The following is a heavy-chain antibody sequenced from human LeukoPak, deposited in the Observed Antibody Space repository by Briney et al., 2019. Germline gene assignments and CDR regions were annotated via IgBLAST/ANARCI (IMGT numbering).Heavy chain of an antibody. V-gene: IGHV5-51*01. CDR3: ARLTNDILTGYFY. CDR1: GYSFTSYW. Sequence: RRGESLKISCKGSGYSFTSYWIGWVRQMPGKGLEWMGIIYPGDSDTRYSPSFQGQVTISADKSISTAYLQWGSLKASDTAMYYCARLTNDILTGYFYWGQGTLVTVSS. D-gene: IGHD3-9*01. CDR2: IYPGDSDT. J-gene: IGHJ4*02.